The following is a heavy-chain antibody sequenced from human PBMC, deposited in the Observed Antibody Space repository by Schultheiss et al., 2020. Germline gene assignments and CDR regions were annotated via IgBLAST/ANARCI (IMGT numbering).Heavy chain of an antibody. CDR3: ARGPNYMDV. V-gene: IGHV3-72*01. CDR2: TRNKANSYTT. J-gene: IGHJ6*03. CDR1: GFTFSDHY. Sequence: GGSLRLSCAASGFTFSDHYMDWVRQAPGKGLEWVGRTRNKANSYTTEYAASVKGRFTISRDDSKNSLYLQMNSLKTEDTAVYYCARGPNYMDVWGKGTTVTVSS.